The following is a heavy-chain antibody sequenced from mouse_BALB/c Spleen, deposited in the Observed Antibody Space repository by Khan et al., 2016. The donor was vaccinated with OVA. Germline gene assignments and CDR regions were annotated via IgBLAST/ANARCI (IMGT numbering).Heavy chain of an antibody. Sequence: QVQLKQSGPGLVAPSQSLSITCTVSGFSLTSYGVHWVRQPPGKGLEWLGVIWAGGSTNYNSALMSRLSISKDNSKSQVFLKMNSLQTDDTGMYYCARLEDIWGQGTTLTVSS. CDR1: GFSLTSYG. V-gene: IGHV2-9*02. D-gene: IGHD1-3*01. CDR3: ARLEDI. J-gene: IGHJ2*01. CDR2: IWAGGST.